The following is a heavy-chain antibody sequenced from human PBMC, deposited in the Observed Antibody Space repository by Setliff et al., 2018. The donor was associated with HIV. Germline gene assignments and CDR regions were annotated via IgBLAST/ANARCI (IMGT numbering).Heavy chain of an antibody. Sequence: PGGSLRLSCTTSGFIFGDYAMSWVRQAPGKGRQWVAFTRSKAYGGTTEYAASVKGRFTIPRDDSKNIDYLQMGSLKTEDTAVYFCTRYKLTSVMSNFDYWGLGTLVTVSS. J-gene: IGHJ4*02. D-gene: IGHD4-17*01. CDR3: TRYKLTSVMSNFDY. CDR1: GFIFGDYA. V-gene: IGHV3-49*04. CDR2: TRSKAYGGTT.